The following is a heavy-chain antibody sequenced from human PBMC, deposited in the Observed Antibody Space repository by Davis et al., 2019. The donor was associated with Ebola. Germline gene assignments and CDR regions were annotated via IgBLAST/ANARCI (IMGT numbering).Heavy chain of an antibody. D-gene: IGHD5-18*01. V-gene: IGHV3-48*04. Sequence: GESLKISCVASGFTFTTSTMHWVRQAPGKGLEWISYISSSATRMYYADSVKGRFTISRDDAKNSLFLQMNSLRAEDTAVYYCVPGTWIRGQGSLVTVSS. J-gene: IGHJ4*02. CDR2: ISSSATRM. CDR1: GFTFTTST. CDR3: VPGTWI.